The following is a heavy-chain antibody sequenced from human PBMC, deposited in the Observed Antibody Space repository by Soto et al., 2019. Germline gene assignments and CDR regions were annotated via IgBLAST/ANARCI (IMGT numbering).Heavy chain of an antibody. CDR2: NNDSGNI. V-gene: IGHV4-34*01. D-gene: IGHD3-10*01. CDR1: GGSFSGYQ. J-gene: IGHJ6*03. Sequence: QVQLQQWGAGLLKPSETLSLTCAVYGGSFSGYQWTWIRQTPGKGLEWIGENNDSGNINYNPSLMSRVTILVDTAKKQISLKLSSVTAADTAVYYCARGLILWFGELSRRGGYYYYMDVWGKGTTVTVSS. CDR3: ARGLILWFGELSRRGGYYYYMDV.